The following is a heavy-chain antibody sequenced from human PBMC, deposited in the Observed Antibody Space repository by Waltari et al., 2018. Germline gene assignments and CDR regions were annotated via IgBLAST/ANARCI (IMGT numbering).Heavy chain of an antibody. CDR1: RRSFSGHF. CDR3: ARERSRDFDWLPNVLDV. Sequence: QVQLQQGGAGLLKPSETLSLTCTVHRRSFSGHFWTWIRQAPGQGLEWLGEIDPRGSTHYNPSFRSRVTISVDTSKNQFSLQLNSVTAADTALYYCARERSRDFDWLPNVLDVWGLGTLVTVSS. J-gene: IGHJ3*01. CDR2: IDPRGST. D-gene: IGHD3-9*01. V-gene: IGHV4-34*02.